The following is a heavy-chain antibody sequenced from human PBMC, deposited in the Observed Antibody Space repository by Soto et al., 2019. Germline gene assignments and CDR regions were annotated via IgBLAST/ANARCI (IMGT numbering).Heavy chain of an antibody. Sequence: EVELVESGGGLVKPGGSLTLSCAASGFSFKNAWMNWVRQAPGKGLEWVGRIKNKNDGGTTDYAAFVKGRFTISRDASENTLYLHMNGLKTEDTGVYFCTGLWFGEIYNYWGQGILVTVSS. D-gene: IGHD3-10*01. J-gene: IGHJ4*01. CDR2: IKNKNDGGTT. V-gene: IGHV3-15*07. CDR3: TGLWFGEIYNY. CDR1: GFSFKNAW.